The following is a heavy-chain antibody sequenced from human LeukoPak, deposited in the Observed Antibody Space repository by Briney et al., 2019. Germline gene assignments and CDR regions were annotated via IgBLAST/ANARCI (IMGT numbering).Heavy chain of an antibody. D-gene: IGHD6-6*01. CDR2: VYDSGYT. V-gene: IGHV4-59*11. J-gene: IGHJ3*02. CDR3: ARGFRGSSDAFDI. Sequence: KPSETLSLTCSVSGCSLSRHYWSWIRQPPGKGLEWIGYVYDSGYTSFHPSLNSRVAISEDTSRSQFSLSLRSVTAADTALYYCARGFRGSSDAFDIWGQGTVVTVSS. CDR1: GCSLSRHY.